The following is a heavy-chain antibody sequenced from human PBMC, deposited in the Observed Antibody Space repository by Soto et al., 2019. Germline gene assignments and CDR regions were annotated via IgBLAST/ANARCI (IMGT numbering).Heavy chain of an antibody. J-gene: IGHJ4*02. CDR3: ARSTDSSGWRFDS. CDR2: TYYSGRT. V-gene: IGHV4-59*01. CDR1: GASISVYS. Sequence: QVQLQESGPGLVKPSETLSLTCTVSGASISVYSWSWIRQPPGKGLEWIVYTYYSGRTNYNPSLTSRVAISAATSTNQFSLNLCSVTAADTAVYYCARSTDSSGWRFDSWGQGTQVTVSS. D-gene: IGHD6-19*01.